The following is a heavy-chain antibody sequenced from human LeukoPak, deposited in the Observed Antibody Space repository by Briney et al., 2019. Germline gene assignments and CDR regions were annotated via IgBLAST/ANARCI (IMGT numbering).Heavy chain of an antibody. Sequence: ASVTVSCKASGYTFTSYYMHWVRQAPGQGLEWMGIINPSGGSTSYAQKFQGRDTMTRDTSTSTVYMELSSLRSEDTAVYYCARSRAIVVVPGAPDTRWFDPWGQGTLVTVSS. V-gene: IGHV1-46*01. D-gene: IGHD2-2*01. CDR2: INPSGGST. CDR1: GYTFTSYY. J-gene: IGHJ5*02. CDR3: ARSRAIVVVPGAPDTRWFDP.